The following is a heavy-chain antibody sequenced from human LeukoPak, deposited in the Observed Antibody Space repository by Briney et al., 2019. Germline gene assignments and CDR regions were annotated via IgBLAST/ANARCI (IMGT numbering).Heavy chain of an antibody. CDR1: GGYISTNSYY. V-gene: IGHV4-39*01. J-gene: IGHJ4*02. Sequence: PSETLSLTCTVSGGYISTNSYYWGWVRQPPGKGLEWIGCMYYSGTTYYNPSLKSRVTISVDTSKNQFSLKLSSLTAADTAVYYCAVTATPGHYFDYWGQGSLVTVSS. CDR2: MYYSGTT. D-gene: IGHD2-15*01. CDR3: AVTATPGHYFDY.